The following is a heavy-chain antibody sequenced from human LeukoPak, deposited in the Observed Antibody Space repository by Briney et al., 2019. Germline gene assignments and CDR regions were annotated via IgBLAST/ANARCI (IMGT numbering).Heavy chain of an antibody. CDR2: ISNIGKTI. D-gene: IGHD5-18*01. CDR1: GFTFSSYS. V-gene: IGHV3-48*04. CDR3: ARLLSRYSYGPFDS. Sequence: PGGSLRLSCAASGFTFSSYSMNWVRQAPGKGREWGSYISNIGKTIYYADSVKGRFTISRDNAKNSLYLQMNSLRAEDTAVFYCARLLSRYSYGPFDSSGQGAPVSASS. J-gene: IGHJ4*02.